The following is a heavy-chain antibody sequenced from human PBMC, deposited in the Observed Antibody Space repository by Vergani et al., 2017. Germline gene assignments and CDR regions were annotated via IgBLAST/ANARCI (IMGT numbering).Heavy chain of an antibody. J-gene: IGHJ4*02. V-gene: IGHV5-51*03. CDR2: IYPGDSDT. Sequence: EIQLVQSGTEVKKTGESLRISCKTSGYTFTTHWIGWVRQVPGKGLEWMGLIYPGDSDTTYSPPFQGQVTISVDRSGSTAFLQWRSLKTSDSAMYYCARPSGATTGPFQYWGQGTLVTVS. D-gene: IGHD7-27*01. CDR1: GYTFTTHW. CDR3: ARPSGATTGPFQY.